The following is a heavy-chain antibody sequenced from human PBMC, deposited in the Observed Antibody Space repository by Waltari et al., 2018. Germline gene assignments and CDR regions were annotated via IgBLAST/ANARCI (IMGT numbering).Heavy chain of an antibody. J-gene: IGHJ5*02. Sequence: QVQLVESGGGVVQPGRSLRLSCAASGFTFSSYALHWVRQAPGKGLEWVAFISNDGKYKYHADSVKGRFTISRDKSKNTLDLQMNSLRVEDKAVYYCAKEGTVGAAFGSWGQGTVVTVSS. D-gene: IGHD1-26*01. CDR1: GFTFSSYA. CDR2: ISNDGKYK. CDR3: AKEGTVGAAFGS. V-gene: IGHV3-30-3*02.